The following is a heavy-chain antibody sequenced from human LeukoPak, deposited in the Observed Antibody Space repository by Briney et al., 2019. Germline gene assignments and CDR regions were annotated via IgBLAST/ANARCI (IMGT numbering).Heavy chain of an antibody. CDR2: IIPIFGTA. V-gene: IGHV1-69*01. Sequence: SVKVSFKSSGGTFSSYAISWVRQARGQGLEWMGGIIPIFGTANYAQKFQGRGTITEDESTSTAYMELSSLRSEDTAVYYCAREGVVPAATMDYWGQGTLVTVSS. CDR3: AREGVVPAATMDY. J-gene: IGHJ4*02. CDR1: GGTFSSYA. D-gene: IGHD2-2*01.